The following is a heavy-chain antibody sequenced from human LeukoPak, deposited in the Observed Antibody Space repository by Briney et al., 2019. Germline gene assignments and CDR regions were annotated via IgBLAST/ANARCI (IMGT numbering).Heavy chain of an antibody. CDR3: ARDTSLYSSSWYDAFDI. D-gene: IGHD6-13*01. J-gene: IGHJ3*02. Sequence: ASVKVSCKASGGTFSSYAISWVRQAPGQGLEWMGGIIPIFGTANYAQKFQGRVTITADKSTSTAYMELSSLRSEDTAVYYCARDTSLYSSSWYDAFDIWGQGTMVTVSS. CDR1: GGTFSSYA. CDR2: IIPIFGTA. V-gene: IGHV1-69*06.